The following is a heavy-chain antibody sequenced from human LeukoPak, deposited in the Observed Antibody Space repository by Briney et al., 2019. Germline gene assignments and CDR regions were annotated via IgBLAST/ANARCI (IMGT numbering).Heavy chain of an antibody. J-gene: IGHJ4*02. V-gene: IGHV3-23*01. CDR1: RFTFSSYT. Sequence: GGSLRLSCAASRFTFSSYTMSWVRQAPGKGLEWVSAISGSGGSTYYADSVKGRFTISRDNSKNTLYLQMNSLRAEDTAVYYCAKGEYSSSGAFDYWGQGTLVTVSS. CDR2: ISGSGGST. CDR3: AKGEYSSSGAFDY. D-gene: IGHD6-6*01.